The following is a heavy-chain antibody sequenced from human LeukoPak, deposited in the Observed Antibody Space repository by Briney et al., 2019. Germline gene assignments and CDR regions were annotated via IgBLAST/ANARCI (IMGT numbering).Heavy chain of an antibody. CDR1: GGSISSSSYY. CDR2: IYYSGST. J-gene: IGHJ5*02. V-gene: IGHV4-39*07. D-gene: IGHD2-2*02. CDR3: ARPLGGYCSSTSCYTMGNNWFDP. Sequence: SETLSLTCTVSGGSISSSSYYWGWIRQPPGKGLEWIGSIYYSGSTYYNPSLKSRVTISVDKSKHQFSLKMSSVTAGDTAVYYCARPLGGYCSSTSCYTMGNNWFDPWGQGTLVTVSS.